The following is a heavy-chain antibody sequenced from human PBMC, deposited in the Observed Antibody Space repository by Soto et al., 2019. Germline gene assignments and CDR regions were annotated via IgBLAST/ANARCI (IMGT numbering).Heavy chain of an antibody. CDR2: ISSDGSST. CDR3: ARARGSSGRPYYLDY. V-gene: IGHV3-74*01. Sequence: EVQLVESGGGLVQPGGSLRLSCAASGFTFSSYWMHWVRQAPGKGLVWVSRISSDGSSTTYADSVKGRFTISRDNAKNTLFLQMNSLRAEDTAVYYCARARGSSGRPYYLDYWGQGTLVTVSS. D-gene: IGHD6-19*01. CDR1: GFTFSSYW. J-gene: IGHJ4*02.